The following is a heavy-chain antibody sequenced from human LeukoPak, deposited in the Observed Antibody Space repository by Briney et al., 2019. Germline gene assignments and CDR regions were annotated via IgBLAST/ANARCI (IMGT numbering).Heavy chain of an antibody. CDR1: GGSISSYY. CDR3: ARDPYSYGYLYFDL. CDR2: IYYIGST. V-gene: IGHV4-59*01. D-gene: IGHD5-18*01. J-gene: IGHJ2*01. Sequence: SETLSLTCTVSGGSISSYYWSWIRQPPGKGLEWIGYIYYIGSTKYNPSLKSRVTISVDTSKNQFSLKLSSVTAADTAVYYCARDPYSYGYLYFDLWGRGTLVTVSS.